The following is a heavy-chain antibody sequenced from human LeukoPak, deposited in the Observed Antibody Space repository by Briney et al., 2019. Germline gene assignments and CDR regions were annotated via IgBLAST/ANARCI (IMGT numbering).Heavy chain of an antibody. CDR3: ARGSSWAAFDI. CDR2: ISSSSSYI. Sequence: GGSLRLSCAASGFTFSSYSMNWVRQAPGKGLEWVSSISSSSSYIYYADSVKGRFTISRDNSKNTLYLQMNSLRAEDTAVYYCARGSSWAAFDIWGQGTMVTVFS. V-gene: IGHV3-21*04. CDR1: GFTFSSYS. J-gene: IGHJ3*02. D-gene: IGHD6-13*01.